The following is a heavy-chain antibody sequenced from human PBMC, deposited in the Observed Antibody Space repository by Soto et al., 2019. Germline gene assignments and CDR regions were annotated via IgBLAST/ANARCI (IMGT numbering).Heavy chain of an antibody. CDR1: GGSISSGGYY. D-gene: IGHD4-17*01. CDR3: ARGAYGDYDEYYFDY. V-gene: IGHV4-31*03. CDR2: IYYSGST. J-gene: IGHJ4*02. Sequence: SETLSLTCTVSGGSISSGGYYWSWIRQHPGKGLEWIGYIYYSGSTYYNPSLKSRVTISVDTSKNQFSLKLSSVTAADTAVYYCARGAYGDYDEYYFDYWGQGTLVTVSS.